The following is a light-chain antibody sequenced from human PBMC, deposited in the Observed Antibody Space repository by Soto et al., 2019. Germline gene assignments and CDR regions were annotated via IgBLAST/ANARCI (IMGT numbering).Light chain of an antibody. J-gene: IGKJ3*01. Sequence: DIQMTQSPSTLSASVGDRVTITCRASQSISSWLAWYQQKPGKAPKLLIYKASSLESGVPSRFSGSGSGTDFNLTISSLQPDDFATYYCQQYGGYPFTFGGGTKVDIK. CDR2: KAS. CDR1: QSISSW. V-gene: IGKV1-5*03. CDR3: QQYGGYPFT.